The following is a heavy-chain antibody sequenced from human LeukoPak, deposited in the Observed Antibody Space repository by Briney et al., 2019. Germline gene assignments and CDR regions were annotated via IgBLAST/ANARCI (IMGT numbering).Heavy chain of an antibody. CDR3: VRDGSYYDSSGYYYLY. CDR1: GGTFSSYA. J-gene: IGHJ4*02. D-gene: IGHD3-22*01. V-gene: IGHV1-69*13. Sequence: ASVKVSCKASGGTFSSYAISWVRQAPGQGLEWMGGITPMFGTANYAQKFQGRVTITADESTSTAYMELSSLRSEDMAVYYCVRDGSYYDSSGYYYLYWGQGTLVTVSS. CDR2: ITPMFGTA.